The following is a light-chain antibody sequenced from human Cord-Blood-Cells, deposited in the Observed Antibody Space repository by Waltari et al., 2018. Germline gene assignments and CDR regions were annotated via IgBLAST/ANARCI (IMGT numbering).Light chain of an antibody. V-gene: IGKV4-1*01. CDR2: WAS. J-gene: IGKJ4*01. CDR1: QSVLYSSNNKNY. CDR3: QQYYSTPPP. Sequence: DIVMTQSPDSLAVSLGERATINCKSSQSVLYSSNNKNYLAWYQKKPGQPPKLLIYWASTRESVVPDRFSGSGSGTDFTLTSSSLQAEDVAVYVCQQYYSTPPPFGGGTKVEIK.